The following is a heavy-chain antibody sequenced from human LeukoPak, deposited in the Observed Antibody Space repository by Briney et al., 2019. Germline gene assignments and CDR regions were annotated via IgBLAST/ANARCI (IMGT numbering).Heavy chain of an antibody. CDR3: ARWLGSYSKGFLDY. Sequence: ASVQVSCKASGYTFTGYYMHWVRQAAGQGLEGMGWINPNSGGTNYAQKFQGWVTMTRDTSISTAYMELSRLRSDDTAVYYCARWLGSYSKGFLDYWGQGTLVTVSS. CDR2: INPNSGGT. CDR1: GYTFTGYY. J-gene: IGHJ4*02. V-gene: IGHV1-2*04. D-gene: IGHD4-11*01.